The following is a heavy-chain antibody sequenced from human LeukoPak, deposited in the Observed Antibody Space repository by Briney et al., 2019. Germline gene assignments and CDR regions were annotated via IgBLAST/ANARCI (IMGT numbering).Heavy chain of an antibody. CDR2: IIPILGIA. Sequence: ASVKVSCKASGGTFSSYAISWVRQAPGQGLEWMGRIIPILGIANYAQKFQGRVTITADKSTSTAYMELSSLRSEDTAAYYCARDLGYSGYDLAFDIWGQGTMVTVSS. V-gene: IGHV1-69*04. CDR3: ARDLGYSGYDLAFDI. J-gene: IGHJ3*02. CDR1: GGTFSSYA. D-gene: IGHD5-12*01.